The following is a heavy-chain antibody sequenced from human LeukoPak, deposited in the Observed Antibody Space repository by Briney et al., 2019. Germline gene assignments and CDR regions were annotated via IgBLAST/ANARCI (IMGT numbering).Heavy chain of an antibody. D-gene: IGHD3-16*02. CDR1: GGSISFYY. CDR3: ARAFGGVIVDY. Sequence: SETLSLTCTVSGGSISFYYWSWIRQPPGKGLEWIGYIYNSGSTNYNPSLKSRVTISVDTSKNQFSLNLSSVTAADTAVYYCARAFGGVIVDYWGQGTLVTVSS. V-gene: IGHV4-59*01. J-gene: IGHJ4*02. CDR2: IYNSGST.